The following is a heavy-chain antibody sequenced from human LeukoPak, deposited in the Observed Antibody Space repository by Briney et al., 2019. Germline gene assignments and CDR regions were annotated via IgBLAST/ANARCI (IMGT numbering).Heavy chain of an antibody. CDR3: ARYVAVAGTIKWFDP. J-gene: IGHJ5*02. CDR1: GGSFSGSY. CDR2: INHSGGT. Sequence: SETLSLTCAVYGGSFSGSYWSWIRQPPGKGLEWIGEINHSGGTNYNPSLKSRVTISVDTSKNQRSLKLSSVTAADTAVYYCARYVAVAGTIKWFDPWGQGTLVTVSS. D-gene: IGHD6-19*01. V-gene: IGHV4-34*01.